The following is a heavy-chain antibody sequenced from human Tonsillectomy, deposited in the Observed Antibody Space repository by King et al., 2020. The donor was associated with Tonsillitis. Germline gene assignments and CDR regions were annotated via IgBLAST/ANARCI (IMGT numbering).Heavy chain of an antibody. D-gene: IGHD3-3*01. J-gene: IGHJ4*02. CDR1: GFTFSSYS. Sequence: VQLVESGGGLVKPGGSLRLSCAASGFTFSSYSMNWVRQAPGKGLEWVSSISSSSSYIYYADSVKGRFTISRDNAKNSLYLQMNSLRAEDTAVYYCASTNYDFWSGYSSSGGFDYWGQGTLVTVSS. V-gene: IGHV3-21*01. CDR2: ISSSSSYI. CDR3: ASTNYDFWSGYSSSGGFDY.